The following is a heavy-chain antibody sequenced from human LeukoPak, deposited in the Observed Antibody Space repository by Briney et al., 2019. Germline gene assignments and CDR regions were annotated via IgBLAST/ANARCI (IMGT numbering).Heavy chain of an antibody. V-gene: IGHV4-34*01. J-gene: IGHJ4*02. CDR3: AREGVYYDILAAYYRPYYFDF. CDR2: INHGGST. D-gene: IGHD3-9*01. Sequence: SETLSLTCTVSGGSMSSYYWSWIRQPPGKGLEWIGEINHGGSTNYNPSLKSRLTISVDTSKNQFSLKLSSVTAADTAVYYCAREGVYYDILAAYYRPYYFDFWGQGTLVTVYS. CDR1: GGSMSSYY.